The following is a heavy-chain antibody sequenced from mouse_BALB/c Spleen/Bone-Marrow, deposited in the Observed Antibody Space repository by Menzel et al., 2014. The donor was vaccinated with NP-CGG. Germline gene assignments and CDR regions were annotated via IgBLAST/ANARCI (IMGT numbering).Heavy chain of an antibody. Sequence: QVQLQQSGAELVRPGTSAKVSCKASGYAFTDYLMEWLKQRPGQGLEWIGVINPGSGSTNYNEKFKDKATLTADKSSSTACMQLRSLTSDDSAVYFCARYDGYFDYWGQGTILTVSS. CDR1: GYAFTDYL. CDR3: ARYDGYFDY. D-gene: IGHD2-3*01. CDR2: INPGSGST. J-gene: IGHJ2*01. V-gene: IGHV1-54*01.